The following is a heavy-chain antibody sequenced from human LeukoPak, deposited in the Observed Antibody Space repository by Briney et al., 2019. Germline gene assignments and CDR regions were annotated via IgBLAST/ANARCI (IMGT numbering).Heavy chain of an antibody. D-gene: IGHD1-26*01. CDR1: GGSINTPNYY. V-gene: IGHV4-39*07. CDR3: ARAIEVGAMTPFDY. Sequence: SETLSLTCTVSGGSINTPNYYWGWIRQTPGKGLEWIGNIFYSGGTYYSPSLTSRVTISLDTSRNQFSLKLNSVTAADTAVYYCARAIEVGAMTPFDYWGQGTLVTVSS. J-gene: IGHJ4*02. CDR2: IFYSGGT.